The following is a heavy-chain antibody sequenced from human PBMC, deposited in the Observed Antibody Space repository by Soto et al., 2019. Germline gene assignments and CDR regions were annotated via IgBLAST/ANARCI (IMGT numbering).Heavy chain of an antibody. CDR1: GFTFSSYA. V-gene: IGHV3-23*01. CDR2: ISGSGGST. J-gene: IGHJ4*02. Sequence: EVQLLESGGGLVQPGGSLRLSCAASGFTFSSYAMSWVRQAPGKGLEWVSAISGSGGSTYYADSVKGRFTISRDNSKNTLYLQMNSLRAEDTAVYYFAKDLTFYGDPLYFDYWGQGTLVTVSS. CDR3: AKDLTFYGDPLYFDY. D-gene: IGHD4-17*01.